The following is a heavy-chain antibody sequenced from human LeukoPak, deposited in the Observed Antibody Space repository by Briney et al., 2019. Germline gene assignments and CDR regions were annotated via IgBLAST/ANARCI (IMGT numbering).Heavy chain of an antibody. J-gene: IGHJ4*02. CDR3: ARDPSYYDFWSGYYGNPAYYFDY. V-gene: IGHV1-2*02. CDR2: INPSTGGT. Sequence: EASVKVSCKASGYTFTGYYIHWVRQAPGQGLEWVGWINPSTGGTNYAQRFQGRVTMTGDTSISTAYMELSRLRSDDTAVYYCARDPSYYDFWSGYYGNPAYYFDYWGQGTLVTVSS. D-gene: IGHD3-3*01. CDR1: GYTFTGYY.